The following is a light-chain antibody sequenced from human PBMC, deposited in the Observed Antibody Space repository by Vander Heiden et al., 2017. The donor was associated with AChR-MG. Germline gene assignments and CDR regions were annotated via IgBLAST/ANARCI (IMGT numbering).Light chain of an antibody. V-gene: IGLV2-11*01. CDR1: SSDVGGYSY. J-gene: IGLJ2*01. CDR2: DVT. Sequence: QSALTQPRSVSGSPGQSVPISCTGTSSDVGGYSYVSWYQQHPGKAPKLMIYDVTKRPSGVPDRFSGSKSGNTASLTISGLQAEDEADYYCCSYAGSHTFVVFGGGTKLTVL. CDR3: CSYAGSHTFVV.